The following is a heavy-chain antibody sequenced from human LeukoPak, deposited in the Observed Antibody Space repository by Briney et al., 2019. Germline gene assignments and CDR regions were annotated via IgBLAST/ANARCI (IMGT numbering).Heavy chain of an antibody. V-gene: IGHV3-30*02. J-gene: IGHJ4*02. CDR1: GFTFSSYG. Sequence: GGSLRLSCAASGFTFSSYGMHWVRQAPGKGLEWVAFIRYDGSNKYYADSVKGRFTISRDSSKNTLYLQTNSLRAEDTVVYYCAKESQLSYSGTFYIDYWGQGTLVTVSS. D-gene: IGHD1-26*01. CDR3: AKESQLSYSGTFYIDY. CDR2: IRYDGSNK.